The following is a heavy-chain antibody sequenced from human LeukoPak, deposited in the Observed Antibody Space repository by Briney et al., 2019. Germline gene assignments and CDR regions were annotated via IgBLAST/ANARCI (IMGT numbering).Heavy chain of an antibody. Sequence: KASETLSLTCTVSGGSISSYYWSWIRQPPGKGLEWIGYIYYSGSTNYNPSLKSRVTISVDTSKNQFSLKLSSVTAADTAVYYCARVGVLRYFDWSTHFDYWGQGTLVTVSS. D-gene: IGHD3-9*01. CDR3: ARVGVLRYFDWSTHFDY. J-gene: IGHJ4*02. V-gene: IGHV4-59*01. CDR1: GGSISSYY. CDR2: IYYSGST.